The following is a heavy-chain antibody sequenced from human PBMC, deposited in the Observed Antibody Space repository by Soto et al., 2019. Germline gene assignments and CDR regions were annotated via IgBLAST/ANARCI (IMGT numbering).Heavy chain of an antibody. CDR2: ISWDSGIR. Sequence: GGSLRLSCAASGFSFNDHAMHWVRQAPGKGLEWVSSISWDSGIREYADSVKGRFTISRDNAKNSLYLEMSSLRADDTALYYCAKDYNNYWSGYYAHWGQGT. CDR3: AKDYNNYWSGYYAH. D-gene: IGHD3-3*01. J-gene: IGHJ4*02. V-gene: IGHV3-9*01. CDR1: GFSFNDHA.